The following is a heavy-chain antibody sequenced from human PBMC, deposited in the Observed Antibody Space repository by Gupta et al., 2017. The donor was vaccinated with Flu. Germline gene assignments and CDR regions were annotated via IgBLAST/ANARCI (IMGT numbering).Heavy chain of an antibody. Sequence: QVQLQESGPGLVKPSETLSLTCTVSGGSISSYYWSWIRQPPGKGLEWIGYIYYSGSTNYNPSLKSRVTISVDTSKNQFSLKLSSVTAADTAVYYCARLHGYSYGYTVYFAFDIWGQGTMVTVSS. CDR1: GGSISSYY. CDR3: ARLHGYSYGYTVYFAFDI. CDR2: IYYSGST. J-gene: IGHJ3*02. D-gene: IGHD5-18*01. V-gene: IGHV4-59*08.